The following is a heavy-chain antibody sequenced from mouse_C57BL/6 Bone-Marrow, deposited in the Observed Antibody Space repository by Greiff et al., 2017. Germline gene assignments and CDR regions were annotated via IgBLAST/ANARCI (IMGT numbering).Heavy chain of an antibody. J-gene: IGHJ3*01. CDR2: INPGSGGT. CDR3: AGSGFYYGNYAGFAD. CDR1: GYAFTNYL. Sequence: QVQLQQSGAELVRPGTSVKVSCKASGYAFTNYLIEWVKQRPGQGLEWIGVINPGSGGTNYNEKFKGKATLTADKSSSTAYLQLSSLTSEDSAVFFCAGSGFYYGNYAGFADWGQGTLVTVSA. D-gene: IGHD2-1*01. V-gene: IGHV1-54*01.